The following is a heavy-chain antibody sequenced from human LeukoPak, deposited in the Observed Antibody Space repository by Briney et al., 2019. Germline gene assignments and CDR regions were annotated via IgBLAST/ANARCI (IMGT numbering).Heavy chain of an antibody. J-gene: IGHJ6*03. CDR1: GDSISSGDYY. CDR3: ARTTEGYAGGPGYSYYYYMDV. D-gene: IGHD5-12*01. V-gene: IGHV4-61*02. Sequence: SETLFLTCIVSGDSISSGDYYWSWIRQPAGKGLEWIGRISSSGSTNYNPSLKSRVTISVDTSKNQVSLKLRSVTAADTAVYYCARTTEGYAGGPGYSYYYYMDVWGKGTTVTISS. CDR2: ISSSGST.